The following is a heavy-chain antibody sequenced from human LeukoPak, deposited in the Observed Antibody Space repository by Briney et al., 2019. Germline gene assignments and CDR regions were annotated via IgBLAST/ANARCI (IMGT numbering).Heavy chain of an antibody. CDR2: IYYSGST. CDR3: ARGAGAGYNLQPFDY. J-gene: IGHJ4*02. D-gene: IGHD5-24*01. CDR1: GGSISSYY. V-gene: IGHV4-59*08. Sequence: KPAETLSLTCTVSGGSISSYYWSWIRQPPGKGLEWIGYIYYSGSTKNNPSLKSRVSISVDTSKNQFSLKLSSVTAADTAVYYCARGAGAGYNLQPFDYWGQGTLVT.